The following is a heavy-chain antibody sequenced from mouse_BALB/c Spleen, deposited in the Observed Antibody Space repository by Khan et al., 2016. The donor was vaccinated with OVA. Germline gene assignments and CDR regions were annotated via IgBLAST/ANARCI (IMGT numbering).Heavy chain of an antibody. Sequence: EVNLVESGAELVRPGALVKLSCKASGFNIKDYYMHWVKQRPEQGLVWIGRIDPENGDTIYAPKFQGKASITSDTSSNTAYLQLSSLSSEDTAVYYCARDVYSPWVADWGQETLVTVSA. J-gene: IGHJ3*01. CDR3: ARDVYSPWVAD. CDR2: IDPENGDT. CDR1: GFNIKDYY. D-gene: IGHD2-3*01. V-gene: IGHV14-1*02.